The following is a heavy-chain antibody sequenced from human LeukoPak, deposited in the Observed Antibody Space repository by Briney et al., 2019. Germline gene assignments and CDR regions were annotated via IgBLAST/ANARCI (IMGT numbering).Heavy chain of an antibody. CDR2: IYSGGST. V-gene: IGHV3-53*01. CDR1: GFTVSSNY. D-gene: IGHD3-22*01. CDR3: ARHPYDSSGYYYYYYGMDV. Sequence: GGSLRLSCAASGFTVSSNYMSWVRQAPGKGLEWVSVIYSGGSTYYADSVKGRFTISRDNSKNTLYLQMNSLRAEDTAVYYCARHPYDSSGYYYYYYGMDVWGQGTTVTVSS. J-gene: IGHJ6*02.